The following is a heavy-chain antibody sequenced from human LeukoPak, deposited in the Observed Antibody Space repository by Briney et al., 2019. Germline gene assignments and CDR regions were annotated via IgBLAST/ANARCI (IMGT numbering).Heavy chain of an antibody. CDR2: FDPEGGKT. CDR1: GYTLIELS. D-gene: IGHD6-13*01. Sequence: ASVKVSCKVSGYTLIELSMHWVRQAPGKGLEWMGGFDPEGGKTIYAQKFQGRVTMTRNTSISTAYMELSSLRSEDTAVYYCARGSSSYFDYWGQGTLVTVSS. J-gene: IGHJ4*02. V-gene: IGHV1-24*01. CDR3: ARGSSSYFDY.